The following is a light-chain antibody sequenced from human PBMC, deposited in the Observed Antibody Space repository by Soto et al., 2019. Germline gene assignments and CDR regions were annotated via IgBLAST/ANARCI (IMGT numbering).Light chain of an antibody. Sequence: DIQMTESPSTLSASVGDRVTITCRASQSISSWLAWYQQKPGKAPKLLIYKASSLESGVPSRFSGSGSGTESTLTISSLQPDDFATYYCQQYNSYLRTFGQGTKVDIK. CDR1: QSISSW. CDR3: QQYNSYLRT. CDR2: KAS. J-gene: IGKJ1*01. V-gene: IGKV1-5*03.